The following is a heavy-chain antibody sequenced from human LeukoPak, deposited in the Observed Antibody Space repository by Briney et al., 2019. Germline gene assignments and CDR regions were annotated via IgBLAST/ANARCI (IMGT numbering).Heavy chain of an antibody. CDR2: IYTSGST. D-gene: IGHD1-20*01. V-gene: IGHV4-61*02. J-gene: IGHJ6*03. Sequence: PSETLSLTCTVSGGSISSGSYYWSWNRQPAGKGLEWIGRIYTSGSTNYNPSLKSRVTISVDTSKNQFSLKLSSVTAADTAVYYCARDAVVITGTTFSYYYYMDVWGKGTTVTVSS. CDR1: GGSISSGSYY. CDR3: ARDAVVITGTTFSYYYYMDV.